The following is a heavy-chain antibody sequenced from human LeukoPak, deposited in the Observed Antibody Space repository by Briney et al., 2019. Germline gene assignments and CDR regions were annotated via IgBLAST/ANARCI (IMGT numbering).Heavy chain of an antibody. CDR3: ARFMVRGVSDY. V-gene: IGHV1-8*01. CDR2: MSPNSGDT. Sequence: ASVKVSCKASGYTFTSYDFNWVRQATGQRPEWMGWMSPNSGDTGYAQKFQGRVTITRDTSASTAYMELSSLRSEDTAVYYCARFMVRGVSDYWGQGTLVTVSS. J-gene: IGHJ4*02. CDR1: GYTFTSYD. D-gene: IGHD3-10*01.